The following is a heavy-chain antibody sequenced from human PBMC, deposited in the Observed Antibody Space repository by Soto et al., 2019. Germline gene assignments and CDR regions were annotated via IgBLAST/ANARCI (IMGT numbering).Heavy chain of an antibody. CDR3: ARVMAHPDSHYHYYFMTV. CDR2: ITIYNDNT. V-gene: IGHV1-18*01. CDR1: GYTFSSYG. Sequence: QVQLVQSGAEVKKPGASVKVSCKASGYTFSSYGVAWVRQAPGQGLEWLGWITIYNDNTHYAQEFQGRVTLTADTSTITAYMELRSLTSDDTAIYYCARVMAHPDSHYHYYFMTVWGQGTTVTVSS. J-gene: IGHJ6*02.